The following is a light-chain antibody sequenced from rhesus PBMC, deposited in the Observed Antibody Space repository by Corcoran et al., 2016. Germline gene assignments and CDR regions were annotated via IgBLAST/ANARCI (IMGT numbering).Light chain of an antibody. CDR2: YAS. CDR3: PQHHSYPYS. J-gene: IGKJ2*01. V-gene: IGKV1S3*01. CDR1: QGISND. Sequence: DIQMTQSPSSLSASVGDTVTITCRASQGISNDLAWYQQKPGKAPKPLIYYASTLESGVPSRLRGSGSGTDFTLTFRSLQPEDFAPYYCPQHHSYPYSFGQGTKVAIK.